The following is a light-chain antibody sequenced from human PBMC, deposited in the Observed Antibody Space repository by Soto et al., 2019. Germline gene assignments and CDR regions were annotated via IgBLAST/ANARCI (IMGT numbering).Light chain of an antibody. J-gene: IGKJ1*01. CDR1: QSLVYSDGNTY. Sequence: DVVMTQSPLSLPVTLGQPASISCRSSQSLVYSDGNTYLNWFQQWPGQSPRRLIYKVSNRDSGVPDRFSGSGSGTDFTLKISRVEAEDVGVYYCMQGTHWLTWTFGQGTKVEIK. V-gene: IGKV2-30*01. CDR3: MQGTHWLTWT. CDR2: KVS.